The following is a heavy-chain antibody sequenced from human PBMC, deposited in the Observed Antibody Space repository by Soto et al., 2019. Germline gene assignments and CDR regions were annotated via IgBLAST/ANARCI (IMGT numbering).Heavy chain of an antibody. CDR2: ISFNNGDT. V-gene: IGHV1-18*04. CDR3: ARDRDVVLVPPPTYDYYYYGMDV. D-gene: IGHD2-8*02. CDR1: GYTFSSYT. Sequence: QVQLVQSGPEVKKPGASVKVSCKTSGYTFSSYTISWVRQAPGQGLEWMGWISFNNGDTKYAQKFQGRVTMTTDTPTSTANMELRSLRSDDTAVYYCARDRDVVLVPPPTYDYYYYGMDVWGQGTTVTVSS. J-gene: IGHJ6*02.